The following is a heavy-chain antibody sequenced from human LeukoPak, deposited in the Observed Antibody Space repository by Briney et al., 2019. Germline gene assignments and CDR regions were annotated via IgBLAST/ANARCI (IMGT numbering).Heavy chain of an antibody. V-gene: IGHV3-74*01. CDR3: ASFGISWRSSY. CDR2: ISDDGSYT. D-gene: IGHD2-21*01. J-gene: IGHJ4*02. Sequence: GRSLRLSCAASGFTFDDYAMHWVRQAPGKGLVWVSRISDDGSYTSNVDSVKGRFTISRDNVNNMLYLHMNSLRAEDTAVYYCASFGISWRSSYWGQGTLVTVSS. CDR1: GFTFDDYA.